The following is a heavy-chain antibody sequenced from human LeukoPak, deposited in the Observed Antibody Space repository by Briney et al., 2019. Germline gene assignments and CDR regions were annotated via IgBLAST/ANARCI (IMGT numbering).Heavy chain of an antibody. D-gene: IGHD1-7*01. CDR3: ARDTYNWNYGYDY. J-gene: IGHJ4*02. V-gene: IGHV3-21*01. CDR2: ISTTSTYV. CDR1: GFPFRSYS. Sequence: GGSLRLSCAASGFPFRSYSMNWVRQAPGKGLEWVSSISTTSTYVYYVDSVKGRFTISRDNAKNSLYLQMNSLRADDTAVYYCARDTYNWNYGYDYWGQGTLVTVSS.